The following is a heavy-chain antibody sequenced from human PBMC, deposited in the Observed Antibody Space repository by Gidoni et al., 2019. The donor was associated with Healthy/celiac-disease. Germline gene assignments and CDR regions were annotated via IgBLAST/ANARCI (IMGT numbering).Heavy chain of an antibody. V-gene: IGHV3-23*01. CDR3: AKDQDPFSSSWYELGTFDY. Sequence: EVQLLESGGGLVQPGGSLRLSCAASGFTFSSYAMSWVRQAPGKGLEWVSAISGSGGSTYYADSVKGRFTISRDNSKNTLYLQMNSLRAEDTAVYYCAKDQDPFSSSWYELGTFDYWGQGTLVTVSS. J-gene: IGHJ4*02. CDR1: GFTFSSYA. CDR2: ISGSGGST. D-gene: IGHD6-13*01.